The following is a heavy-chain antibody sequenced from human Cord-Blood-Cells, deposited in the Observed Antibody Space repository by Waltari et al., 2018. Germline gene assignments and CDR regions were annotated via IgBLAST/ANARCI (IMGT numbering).Heavy chain of an antibody. CDR2: FDPEDGET. Sequence: QVQLVQSGAEVKKPGASVKVSCKVSGYTLTELSMHWVRQAPGTGLEWMGGFDPEDGETIYAQKFQGRVTMTEDTSTDTAYMELSSLRSEDTAVYYCATAFLGRGYDSSGTSYNWFDPWGQGTLVTVSS. CDR1: GYTLTELS. V-gene: IGHV1-24*01. J-gene: IGHJ5*02. D-gene: IGHD3-22*01. CDR3: ATAFLGRGYDSSGTSYNWFDP.